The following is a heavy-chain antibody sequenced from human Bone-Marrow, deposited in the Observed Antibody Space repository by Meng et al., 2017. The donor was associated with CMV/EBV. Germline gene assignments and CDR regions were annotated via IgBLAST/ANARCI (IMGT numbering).Heavy chain of an antibody. Sequence: GGSLRLSCAASGFTVSSNYMSWVRQAPGKGLEWVSVIYSGGSTYYADSVKGRFTISRDNSKNTLYLQMNSLRAEDTAVYYCAKDMRISSIAARSALDYWGQGTLVTVSS. D-gene: IGHD6-6*01. V-gene: IGHV3-66*02. CDR3: AKDMRISSIAARSALDY. CDR2: IYSGGST. CDR1: GFTVSSNY. J-gene: IGHJ4*02.